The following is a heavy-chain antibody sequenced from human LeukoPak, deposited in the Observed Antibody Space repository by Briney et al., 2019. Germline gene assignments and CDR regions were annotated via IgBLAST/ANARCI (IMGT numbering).Heavy chain of an antibody. CDR3: ATAPLRMGTWGFHYYYGVDV. CDR2: FDPEDGET. D-gene: IGHD2-8*01. V-gene: IGHV1-24*01. Sequence: ASVKVSCKVSGYTLTELSMHWVRQAPGKGLEWMGGFDPEDGETIYAQKFQGRVTMTEDTSTDTAYMELSSLRSEDTAVYYCATAPLRMGTWGFHYYYGVDVWGQGTTVTVSS. J-gene: IGHJ6*02. CDR1: GYTLTELS.